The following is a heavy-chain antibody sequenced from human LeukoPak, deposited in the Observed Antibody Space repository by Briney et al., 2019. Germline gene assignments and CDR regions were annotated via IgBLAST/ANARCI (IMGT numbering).Heavy chain of an antibody. J-gene: IGHJ5*02. D-gene: IGHD2-21*02. V-gene: IGHV4-59*01. CDR2: IYYIGST. Sequence: SETLSLTCTLSGGSISGYYWSWIRQPPGKGLEWIGYIYYIGSTNYNPSLKSRVTISVDTSKNQFSLKLTSVTAADTAVYYCARVGHNCGGDCYYPWFDPWGQGTLVTVSS. CDR1: GGSISGYY. CDR3: ARVGHNCGGDCYYPWFDP.